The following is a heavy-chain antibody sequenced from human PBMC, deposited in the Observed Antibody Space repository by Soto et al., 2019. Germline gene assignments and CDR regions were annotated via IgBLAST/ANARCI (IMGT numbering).Heavy chain of an antibody. CDR2: INPNSGGT. D-gene: IGHD2-15*01. J-gene: IGHJ6*02. V-gene: IGHV1-2*02. CDR3: AKDLGVGYCSGGSCYQQISYYYYGMDV. CDR1: GYTFTGYY. Sequence: GASVKVSCKASGYTFTGYYMHWVRQAPGQGLEWMGWINPNSGGTNYAQKFQGRVTITADESMSTAYMELSSLRSEDTAVYYCAKDLGVGYCSGGSCYQQISYYYYGMDVWGQGTTVTVSS.